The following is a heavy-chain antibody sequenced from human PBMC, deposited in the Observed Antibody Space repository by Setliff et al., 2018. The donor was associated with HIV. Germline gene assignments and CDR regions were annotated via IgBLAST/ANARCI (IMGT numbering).Heavy chain of an antibody. Sequence: SETLSLTCSVSGGPMRSSSYYWGWIRQPPGKGLEWIGSIYYTGSTYSNPSLKSRLTISEDASKSQFSLTLRSVTAEDTAVYYCARRLAIGHWYFDIWGRGTLVTVSS. V-gene: IGHV4-39*01. CDR3: ARRLAIGHWYFDI. CDR2: IYYTGST. J-gene: IGHJ2*01. CDR1: GGPMRSSSYY.